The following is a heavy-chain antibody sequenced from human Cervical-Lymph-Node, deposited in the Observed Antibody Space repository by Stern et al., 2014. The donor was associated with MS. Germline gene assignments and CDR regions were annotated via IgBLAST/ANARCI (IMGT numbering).Heavy chain of an antibody. V-gene: IGHV4-31*03. J-gene: IGHJ4*02. CDR3: MRGDY. Sequence: QVQLQESGPGLVKPSETLSLSCTVSGDSIKTFGYYWSWVRQSPGNGLECIGFISHSGVTFYNESLKSRLTTSQDTSTNQFSLRLTSVTAADTAVYFCMRGDYWGRGILVTVAS. CDR1: GDSIKTFGYY. CDR2: ISHSGVT.